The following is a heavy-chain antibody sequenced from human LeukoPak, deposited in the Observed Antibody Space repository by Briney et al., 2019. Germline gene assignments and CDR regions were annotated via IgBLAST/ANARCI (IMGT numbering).Heavy chain of an antibody. CDR2: IYTSGST. CDR3: ARGGSGWNYYYYYMDV. CDR1: GGSISSGSYF. D-gene: IGHD6-19*01. Sequence: SETLSLTCTVSGGSISSGSYFWSWIRQPAGTGLEWIGRIYTSGSTNYNPSLKSRVTISVDTSKNQFSLKLSSVTAADAAVYYCARGGSGWNYYYYYMDVWGKGTTVTISS. V-gene: IGHV4-61*02. J-gene: IGHJ6*03.